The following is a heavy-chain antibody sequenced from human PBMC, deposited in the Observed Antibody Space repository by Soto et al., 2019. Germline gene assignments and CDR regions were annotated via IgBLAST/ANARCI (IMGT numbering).Heavy chain of an antibody. D-gene: IGHD3-9*01. Sequence: PSETLSLTCAVYGGSLSGYYWSWIRQPPGKGLEWIGYIYYSGSTYYNPSLKSRVTISVDTSKNQFSLKLSSVTAADTAVYYCARCPRGYDILTGYYSDYWGQGTLVTAPQ. CDR1: GGSLSGYY. CDR3: ARCPRGYDILTGYYSDY. J-gene: IGHJ4*02. CDR2: IYYSGST. V-gene: IGHV4-34*09.